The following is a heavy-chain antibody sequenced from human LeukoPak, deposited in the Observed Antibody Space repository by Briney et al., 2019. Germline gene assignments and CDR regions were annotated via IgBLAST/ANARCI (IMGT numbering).Heavy chain of an antibody. CDR1: VDTFRSFA. CDR3: ARAGSAHDRGYYHYGMDV. V-gene: IGHV1-69*04. J-gene: IGHJ6*02. D-gene: IGHD5-12*01. CDR2: IIPILEIE. Sequence: GASVKVSCNASVDTFRSFAINWVRQAPGQGLEWIGRIIPILEIEDYAQRLQGRVTITADKSTSTAYMELRSLRSEDTAVYYCARAGSAHDRGYYHYGMDVWGQGTTVTVSS.